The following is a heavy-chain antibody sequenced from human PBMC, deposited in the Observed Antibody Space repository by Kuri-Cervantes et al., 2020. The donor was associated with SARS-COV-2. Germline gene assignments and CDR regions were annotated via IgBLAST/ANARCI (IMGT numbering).Heavy chain of an antibody. CDR3: ARGPGSYHIWYYFDY. V-gene: IGHV1-18*04. CDR1: EYNFSGYY. D-gene: IGHD1-26*01. CDR2: ISAYNGNT. Sequence: ASEKVSCKASEYNFSGYYLHWVRQAPGQGLEWMGWISAYNGNTNYAQKLQGRVTMTTDTSTSTAYMELRSLRSDDTAVYYCARGPGSYHIWYYFDYWGQGTLVTVSS. J-gene: IGHJ4*02.